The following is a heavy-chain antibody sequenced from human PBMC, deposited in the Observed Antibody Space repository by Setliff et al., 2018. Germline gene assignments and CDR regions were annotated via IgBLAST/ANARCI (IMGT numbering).Heavy chain of an antibody. J-gene: IGHJ4*02. CDR1: GFTFSNYG. V-gene: IGHV3-30*02. CDR3: AKVIGGYPPKPSDY. D-gene: IGHD3-16*02. CDR2: IQHDGNIK. Sequence: GGSLRLSCVASGFTFSNYGMHWVRQAPGKGLEWVTYIQHDGNIKHYADSVKGRCTISRDNPKNTLYLEMSSLRPEDTAVYYCAKVIGGYPPKPSDYWGQGTLVTV.